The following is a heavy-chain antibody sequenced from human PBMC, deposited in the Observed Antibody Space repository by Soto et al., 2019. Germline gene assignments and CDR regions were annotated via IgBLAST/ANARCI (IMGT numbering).Heavy chain of an antibody. CDR3: ARGNHRWLQLWYFDL. CDR1: GGTFSNYP. J-gene: IGHJ2*01. CDR2: FIPIFGTG. Sequence: QVQLVQSGAEVKKPGSSVKVSCKASGGTFSNYPISWVRQAPGQGLEWMGGFIPIFGTGNYAQKFQGRVTVTADESTSTAYMELSSRRSEDTAVYYCARGNHRWLQLWYFDLWGRGTLVTVSS. D-gene: IGHD5-12*01. V-gene: IGHV1-69*12.